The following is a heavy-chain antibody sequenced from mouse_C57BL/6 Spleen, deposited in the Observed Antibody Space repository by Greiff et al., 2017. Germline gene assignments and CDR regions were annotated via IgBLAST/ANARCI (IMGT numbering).Heavy chain of an antibody. CDR3: ATQYSNYVYFDV. D-gene: IGHD2-5*01. CDR1: GFTFSGYT. CDR2: ISGGGGNT. J-gene: IGHJ1*03. V-gene: IGHV5-9*01. Sequence: EVKLVESGGGLVKPGGSLKLSCAASGFTFSGYTMSWVRQTPEKRLEWVATISGGGGNTYYPDSVKGRFTISRDNAKNTLYLQMSSLRSEDTALYYCATQYSNYVYFDVWGTGTTVTVSS.